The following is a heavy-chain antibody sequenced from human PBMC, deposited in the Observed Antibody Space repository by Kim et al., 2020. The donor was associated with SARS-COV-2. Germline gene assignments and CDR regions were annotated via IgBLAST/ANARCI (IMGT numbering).Heavy chain of an antibody. CDR3: ARLLYRSGGSQTGRFDP. CDR2: INPSGGST. V-gene: IGHV1-46*01. D-gene: IGHD2-15*01. CDR1: GYTFTSYY. J-gene: IGHJ5*02. Sequence: ASVKVSCKASGYTFTSYYMHWVRQAPGQGLEWMGIINPSGGSTSYAQKFQGRVTMTRDTSTSTVYMELSSLRSEDTAVYYCARLLYRSGGSQTGRFDPWGQGTLVTVSS.